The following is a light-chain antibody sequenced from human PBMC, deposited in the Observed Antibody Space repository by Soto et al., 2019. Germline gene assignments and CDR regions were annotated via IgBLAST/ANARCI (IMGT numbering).Light chain of an antibody. CDR2: GAS. Sequence: DIQLTQSPSFLSASVGDTVTITCRASQGISTYLAWYQQKPGKAPKNLIYGASTLQSGVPSRFSGSGSGTEFTLTISSLQPEDFATYYCPGLSTYPRTLGQWTKVEIK. J-gene: IGKJ1*01. V-gene: IGKV1-9*01. CDR3: PGLSTYPRT. CDR1: QGISTY.